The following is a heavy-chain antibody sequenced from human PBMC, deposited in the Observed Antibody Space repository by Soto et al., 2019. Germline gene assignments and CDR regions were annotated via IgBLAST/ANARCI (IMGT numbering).Heavy chain of an antibody. Sequence: PSETLSLTCTVSGGSISSGGYYWSWIRQPPGRGLEWIGYIYSSGNTYDNPSLRSRVTISIDTSKNQFSLQLSSVTASDTAVYYCARGTTMVRAIDYWGQGTLVTVSS. J-gene: IGHJ4*02. CDR3: ARGTTMVRAIDY. V-gene: IGHV4-30-4*01. CDR2: IYSSGNT. D-gene: IGHD3-10*01. CDR1: GGSISSGGYY.